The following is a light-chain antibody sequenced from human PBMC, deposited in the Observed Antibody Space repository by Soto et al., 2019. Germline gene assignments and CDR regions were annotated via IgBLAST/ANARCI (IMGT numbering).Light chain of an antibody. J-gene: IGKJ4*01. V-gene: IGKV1-5*01. Sequence: SQRPQSPSTLSASLGDRFTITCLASQSISSWLAWYQQKPGKAPKLLIYDASSLESGVPSRFSGSGSGTEFTLTISSLQPDDFATYYCQQYNSYPLTFGGGTKVDIK. CDR3: QQYNSYPLT. CDR1: QSISSW. CDR2: DAS.